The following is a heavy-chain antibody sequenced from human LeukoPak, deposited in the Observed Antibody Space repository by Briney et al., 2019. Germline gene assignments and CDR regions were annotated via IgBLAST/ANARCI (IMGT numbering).Heavy chain of an antibody. CDR2: ISSDGGAI. CDR3: ARDYLWAHDY. Sequence: GGSLRLSCSASGFTFSSYAMHWVRQAPGKGLEWISYISSDGGAIYYADVVKGRFTISRDNAKNSLFLQMSSLRDEDTAVYYCARDYLWAHDYWGQGTLVTVSS. CDR1: GFTFSSYA. V-gene: IGHV3-48*02. J-gene: IGHJ4*02. D-gene: IGHD2/OR15-2a*01.